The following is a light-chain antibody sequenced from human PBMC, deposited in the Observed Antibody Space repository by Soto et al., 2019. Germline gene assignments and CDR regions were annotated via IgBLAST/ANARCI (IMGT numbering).Light chain of an antibody. Sequence: DIQMTQSPSSLSASVGDRVTITCRASQGIGKSLAWFQQRPGKPPKLLIHSASTLYSVVPSRFSGSGSGTDFTLTISSLQPEDFAVYFCQKYNFAPFTFGPGTRVDI. J-gene: IGKJ3*01. CDR1: QGIGKS. CDR2: SAS. V-gene: IGKV1-27*01. CDR3: QKYNFAPFT.